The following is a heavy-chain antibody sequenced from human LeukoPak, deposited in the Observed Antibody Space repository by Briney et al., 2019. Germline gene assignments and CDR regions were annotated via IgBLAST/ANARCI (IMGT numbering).Heavy chain of an antibody. Sequence: PGGSLRLSCAASGFTFDDYGMSWVRQAPGKGLEWVSGINWNGGSTGYADSVKGRFTISRDNAKNSLYLQMNSLRAEDTASYHCARNLDKVTFNWFDPWGQGTLVTVSS. V-gene: IGHV3-20*01. CDR1: GFTFDDYG. J-gene: IGHJ5*02. CDR2: INWNGGST. D-gene: IGHD4-23*01. CDR3: ARNLDKVTFNWFDP.